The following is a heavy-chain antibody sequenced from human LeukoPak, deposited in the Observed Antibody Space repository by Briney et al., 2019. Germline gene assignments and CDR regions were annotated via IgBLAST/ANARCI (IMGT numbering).Heavy chain of an antibody. CDR2: ISSSSSTI. Sequence: GGSLRLSCAASGFTFSSYSMNWVRQAPGKGLEWVSYISSSSSTIYYADSVKGRFTISRDNAKNSLYLQMNSLRAEDTAVYYCARDLDPSSSPFPYYFDYWGQGTLVTVSS. V-gene: IGHV3-48*01. J-gene: IGHJ4*02. D-gene: IGHD6-6*01. CDR3: ARDLDPSSSPFPYYFDY. CDR1: GFTFSSYS.